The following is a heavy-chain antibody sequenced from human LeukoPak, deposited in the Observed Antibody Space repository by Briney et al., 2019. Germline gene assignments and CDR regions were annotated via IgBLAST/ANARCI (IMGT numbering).Heavy chain of an antibody. V-gene: IGHV1-2*02. CDR1: GYTFNGHY. CDR3: ARDLGDDSHIVVINRDYLDS. CDR2: IKPNTGDI. Sequence: ASVKVSCKASGYTFNGHYMHWVRQAPGQGFEWVGWIKPNTGDIHYAQKFQGRVTLTRDTSINTAYMELSGLTSDDTAIYYCARDLGDDSHIVVINRDYLDSWGQGTQVTVSS. J-gene: IGHJ4*02. D-gene: IGHD3-22*01.